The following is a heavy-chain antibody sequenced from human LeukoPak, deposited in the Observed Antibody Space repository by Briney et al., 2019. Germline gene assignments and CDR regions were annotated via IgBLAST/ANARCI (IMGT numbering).Heavy chain of an antibody. V-gene: IGHV3-21*01. CDR1: GFTFSSYS. CDR2: ISSSSSYI. D-gene: IGHD2-21*02. J-gene: IGHJ4*02. Sequence: GGSLRLSCAASGFTFSSYSVNWVRQAPGKGLEWVSSISSSSSYIYYADSVKGRFTISRDNAKNSLYLQMNSLRAEDTAVYYCARDLNAVVTANFDYWGQGTLVTVSS. CDR3: ARDLNAVVTANFDY.